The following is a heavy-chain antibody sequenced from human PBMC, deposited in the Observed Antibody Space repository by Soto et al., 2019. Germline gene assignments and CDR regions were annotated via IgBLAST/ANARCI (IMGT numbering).Heavy chain of an antibody. CDR1: GYTFTSYG. D-gene: IGHD4-17*01. Sequence: QVQLVQSGAEVKKPGASVKVSCKASGYTFTSYGISWVRQAPGQGLEWMGWISAYNGNTNYAQKLQGRVTMTTDTSTSTAYMELRSLRSDDTAVYYCARFLPTTDGEYTYYYYYGMDVWGQGTTVTVSS. V-gene: IGHV1-18*01. CDR2: ISAYNGNT. J-gene: IGHJ6*02. CDR3: ARFLPTTDGEYTYYYYYGMDV.